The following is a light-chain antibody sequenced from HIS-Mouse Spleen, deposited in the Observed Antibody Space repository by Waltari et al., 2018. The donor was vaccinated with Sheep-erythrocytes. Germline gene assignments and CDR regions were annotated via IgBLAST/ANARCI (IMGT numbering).Light chain of an antibody. CDR3: QSADSSVV. CDR2: KDS. Sequence: SYELTQPPSVSVSPEQTARITCSGDALPTQYAYWYQQKPGQAPVLVIYKDSERPSGIPGRFSGSSSGTTVTLTISGVQAQDEADYYCQSADSSVVFGGGTKLTVL. V-gene: IGLV3-25*03. CDR1: ALPTQY. J-gene: IGLJ2*01.